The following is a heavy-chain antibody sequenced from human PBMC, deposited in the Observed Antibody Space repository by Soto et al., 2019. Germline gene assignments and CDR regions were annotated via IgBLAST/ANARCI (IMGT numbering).Heavy chain of an antibody. CDR2: IYWDDDK. V-gene: IGHV2-5*02. CDR1: GFSLSTSGVG. J-gene: IGHJ4*02. CDR3: AHRGGYSYGYDPTSFDY. Sequence: QITLKESGPTLVKPTQTLTLTCTFSGFSLSTSGVGVGWIRQPPGKALEWLALIYWDDDKRYSPSLKSRLTITKDTSKNQVVLTMTNMDPVDTATYYCAHRGGYSYGYDPTSFDYWGQGTLVTVSS. D-gene: IGHD5-18*01.